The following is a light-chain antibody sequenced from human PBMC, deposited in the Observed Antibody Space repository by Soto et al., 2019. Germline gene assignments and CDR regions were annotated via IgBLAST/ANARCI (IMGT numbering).Light chain of an antibody. J-gene: IGLJ2*01. CDR2: LDSDGTH. Sequence: QAVVTQSPSASASLGASVKLTCTLSSGHSSYAIAWHQQQPEKGPRFLMKLDSDGTHNKGDGIPDRFSGSSAGTERYLTISSLPSEDEADYYCQTWGTGMQVVFGGGTQLTVL. V-gene: IGLV4-69*01. CDR3: QTWGTGMQVV. CDR1: SGHSSYA.